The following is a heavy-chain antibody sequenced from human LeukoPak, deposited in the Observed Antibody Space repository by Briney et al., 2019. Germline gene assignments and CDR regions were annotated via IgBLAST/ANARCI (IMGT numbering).Heavy chain of an antibody. Sequence: GESLRLSCAASGFDFSNYGMHWVRQAPGKGLEWVTFIQYDGINKYYGDSVRGRFTISRDNSKNTLYLQMHSLRVEDTAMYYCVKSSSSQTAEDFWGQGTLVTVSS. CDR1: GFDFSNYG. CDR3: VKSSSSQTAEDF. J-gene: IGHJ4*02. D-gene: IGHD2-21*02. V-gene: IGHV3-30*02. CDR2: IQYDGINK.